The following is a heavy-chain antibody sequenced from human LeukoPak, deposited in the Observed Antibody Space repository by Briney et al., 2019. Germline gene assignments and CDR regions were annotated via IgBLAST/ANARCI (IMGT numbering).Heavy chain of an antibody. J-gene: IGHJ6*03. CDR2: LYPGVSTN. CDR3: ARLKFYDSTGYSPGHYMDV. Sequence: SETLSLTCTVSGGPIYSYYWSWIRQTAGKGLEWIGRLYPGVSTNNYNPSLKSRVSMSVDTSKNQFALKLSAVTAADTAVYYCARLKFYDSTGYSPGHYMDVWGKGTTVTVPS. V-gene: IGHV4-4*07. CDR1: GGPIYSYY. D-gene: IGHD3-22*01.